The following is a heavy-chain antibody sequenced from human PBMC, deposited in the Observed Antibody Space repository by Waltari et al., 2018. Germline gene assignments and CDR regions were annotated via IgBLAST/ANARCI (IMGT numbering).Heavy chain of an antibody. J-gene: IGHJ4*02. CDR2: ISYDGSNK. V-gene: IGHV3-30-3*01. D-gene: IGHD2-15*01. CDR3: ARAPPDNDIVVVVAGSRYIDY. Sequence: QVQLVESGGGVVQPGRSLRLSCAASGFTFSSYAMHWVRQAPGKGLEWVAVISYDGSNKYYADSVKGRFTISRDNSKNTLYLQMNSLRAEDTAVYYCARAPPDNDIVVVVAGSRYIDYWGQGTLVTVSS. CDR1: GFTFSSYA.